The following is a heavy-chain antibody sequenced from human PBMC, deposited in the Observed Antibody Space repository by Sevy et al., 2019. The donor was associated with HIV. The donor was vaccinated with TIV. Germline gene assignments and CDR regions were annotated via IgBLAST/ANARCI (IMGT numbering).Heavy chain of an antibody. CDR3: ARQYCTGGVCWAFENWFDP. D-gene: IGHD2-8*02. V-gene: IGHV4-39*01. Sequence: SETLSLTCTVSGGSISSSSYYWGWIRQPPGKGLEWIGSIYYSGSTYYNPSLKSRVTISVDTSKNQFSLKLSSVTAADTAVYYCARQYCTGGVCWAFENWFDPWGQGTLVTVSS. J-gene: IGHJ5*02. CDR1: GGSISSSSYY. CDR2: IYYSGST.